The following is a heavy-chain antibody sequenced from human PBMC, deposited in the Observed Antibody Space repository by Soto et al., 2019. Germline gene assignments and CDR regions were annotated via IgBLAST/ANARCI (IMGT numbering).Heavy chain of an antibody. D-gene: IGHD3-22*01. J-gene: IGHJ6*02. CDR3: ARDVDDSSGYPDTWGPYYYYGMDV. CDR2: INPNSGGT. CDR1: GYTFTGYY. Sequence: AASVKVSCKASGYTFTGYYMHWVRQAPGQGLEWMGWINPNSGGTNYAQKFQGRVTMTRDTSISTAYMELSRLRSDDTAVYYCARDVDDSSGYPDTWGPYYYYGMDVWGQGTTVTVSS. V-gene: IGHV1-2*02.